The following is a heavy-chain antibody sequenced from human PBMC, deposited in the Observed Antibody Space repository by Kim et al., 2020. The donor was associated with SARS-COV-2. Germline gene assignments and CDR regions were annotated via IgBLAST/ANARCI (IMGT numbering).Heavy chain of an antibody. D-gene: IGHD1-26*01. V-gene: IGHV4-31*02. Sequence: SNPALKSRVTISVDTSKNQFSLKLSSVTAADTAVYYCARDRATYYYGMDVWGQGTTVTVSS. CDR3: ARDRATYYYGMDV. J-gene: IGHJ6*02.